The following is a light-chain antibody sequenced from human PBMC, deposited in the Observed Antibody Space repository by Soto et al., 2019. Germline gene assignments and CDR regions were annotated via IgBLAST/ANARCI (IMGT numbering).Light chain of an antibody. Sequence: EIVLTQSPGTLSLSPGERATLSCRTSQSVGSNYLAWYQQKPGQAPRLLIYRASNRPPGIPGRFSGSGSGTDFTLTINRLEPEDFAVYYCQQYSTSVPTFGQGTKVDIK. CDR2: RAS. J-gene: IGKJ1*01. CDR1: QSVGSNY. V-gene: IGKV3-20*01. CDR3: QQYSTSVPT.